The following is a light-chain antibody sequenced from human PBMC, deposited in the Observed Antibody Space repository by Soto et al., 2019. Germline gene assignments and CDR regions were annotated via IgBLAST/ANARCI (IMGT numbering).Light chain of an antibody. V-gene: IGKV4-1*01. CDR1: QSVLYSSNNRAS. CDR2: WAS. Sequence: DIVMTQSPDSLAVSLGERATINFKSSQSVLYSSNNRASSAWYQQKPGLPPKLLIYWASIRASGVTDRFSGGGSGTDFTLTISSLQAEDVAVYYCQQYYSTMYTFGQGTNLEIK. CDR3: QQYYSTMYT. J-gene: IGKJ2*01.